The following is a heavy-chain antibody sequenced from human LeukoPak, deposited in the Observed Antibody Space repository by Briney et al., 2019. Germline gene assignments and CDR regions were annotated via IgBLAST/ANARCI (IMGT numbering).Heavy chain of an antibody. CDR3: ASPVDYDSSGYYY. CDR2: ISGSGGST. D-gene: IGHD3-22*01. Sequence: GSLRLSCAASGFTFSSYAMSWVRQAPGKGLEWVSAISGSGGSTCYADSVKGRFTISRDNSKNTLYLQMNSLRAEDTAVYYCASPVDYDSSGYYYWGQGTLVTVSS. J-gene: IGHJ4*02. V-gene: IGHV3-23*01. CDR1: GFTFSSYA.